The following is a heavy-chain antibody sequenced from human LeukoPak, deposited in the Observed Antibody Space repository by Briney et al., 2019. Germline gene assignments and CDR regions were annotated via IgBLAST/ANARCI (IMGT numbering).Heavy chain of an antibody. CDR1: GFTFSSYA. J-gene: IGHJ6*02. D-gene: IGHD3-10*01. CDR3: AYSLGTYGSGSYNVYGMDV. Sequence: GGSLRLSCAASGFTFSSYAMSWVRQAPGKGLEWVSAISGSGGSTYYAHSVKGRFTISGDNSKNTLYLQMNSLRAEDTAVYYCAYSLGTYGSGSYNVYGMDVWGQGTTVTVSS. CDR2: ISGSGGST. V-gene: IGHV3-23*01.